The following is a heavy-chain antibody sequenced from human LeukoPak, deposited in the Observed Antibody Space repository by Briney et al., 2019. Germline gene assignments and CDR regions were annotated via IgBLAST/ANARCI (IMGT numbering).Heavy chain of an antibody. V-gene: IGHV3-23*01. CDR2: ISGSDGST. CDR1: GFTFSSYA. D-gene: IGHD2-8*01. Sequence: PGGSLRLSCAASGFTFSSYARSWVRQAPGEGLEWVSAISGSDGSTYYADSAKGRFTISRDNSKNTLYLQMNSLRAEDTALYYCAKANGDYYYYYMDVWGKGTTVTVSS. J-gene: IGHJ6*03. CDR3: AKANGDYYYYYMDV.